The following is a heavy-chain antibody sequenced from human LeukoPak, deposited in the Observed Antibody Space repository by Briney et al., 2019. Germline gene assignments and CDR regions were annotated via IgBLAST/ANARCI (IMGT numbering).Heavy chain of an antibody. V-gene: IGHV3-23*01. Sequence: GGSLRLSCTGSGFTSSNSVMSWVRQAPGKMLECGSGISDSGDDTDYEDSLKGRFTMSRDNSKNTLFLQMNILRVEDTAVYYCVKVGGGGGWYWSPWGQGTLVTVSS. CDR2: ISDSGDDT. J-gene: IGHJ5*02. D-gene: IGHD6-19*01. CDR1: GFTSSNSV. CDR3: VKVGGGGGWYWSP.